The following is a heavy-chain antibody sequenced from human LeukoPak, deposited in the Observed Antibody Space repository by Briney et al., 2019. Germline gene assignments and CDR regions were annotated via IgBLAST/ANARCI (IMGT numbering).Heavy chain of an antibody. CDR3: AKRPRDSTGYYLGAFDF. Sequence: GSLRLSCAASGFTFSNYAMTWVRQAPGKGLEWVSGISASGGTTYYADSVRGRFTISRDNSKNTLFLQMNSLRAEDTAVYYCAKRPRDSTGYYLGAFDFWGLGTMVTVSS. D-gene: IGHD3-22*01. J-gene: IGHJ3*01. CDR1: GFTFSNYA. V-gene: IGHV3-23*01. CDR2: ISASGGTT.